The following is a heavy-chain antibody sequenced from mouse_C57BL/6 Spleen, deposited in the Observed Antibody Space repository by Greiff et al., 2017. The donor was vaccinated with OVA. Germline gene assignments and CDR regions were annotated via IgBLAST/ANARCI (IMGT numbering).Heavy chain of an antibody. CDR3: ARDGGGYDFLDY. V-gene: IGHV1-18*01. CDR2: INPNNGGT. Sequence: EVKLVESGPELVKPGASVKIPCKASGYTFTDYNMDWVKQSHGKSLEWIGDINPNNGGTIYNQKFKGKATLTVDKSSSTAYMELRSLTSEDTAVYYCARDGGGYDFLDYWGQGTTLTVSS. J-gene: IGHJ2*01. CDR1: GYTFTDYN. D-gene: IGHD2-4*01.